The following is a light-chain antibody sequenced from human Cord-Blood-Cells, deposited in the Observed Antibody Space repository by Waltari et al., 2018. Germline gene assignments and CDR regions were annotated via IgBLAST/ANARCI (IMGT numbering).Light chain of an antibody. CDR1: QGISNY. Sequence: DIQMTQSPSSMSASVGDTVTITCRASQGISNYLAWYQQKPGKVPKLLIYAASTLQSGVPSRFSGSGSGTDFTLTISSLQPEDVATYYCQKYNSAPQFTFGPGTKVDIK. CDR3: QKYNSAPQFT. V-gene: IGKV1-27*01. CDR2: AAS. J-gene: IGKJ3*01.